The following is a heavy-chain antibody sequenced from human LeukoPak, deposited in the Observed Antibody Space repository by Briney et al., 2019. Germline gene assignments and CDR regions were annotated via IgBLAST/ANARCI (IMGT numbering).Heavy chain of an antibody. CDR2: ISSSSSYI. D-gene: IGHD1-26*01. V-gene: IGHV3-21*01. Sequence: GGSLRLPCAASGFTFSSHSMNWVRQAPGKGLEWVSSISSSSSYIYYADSVKGRFTISRDNAKNSLYLQMNYLRAEDTAVYYCARWTGSYDALDIWGQGTMVTVSS. CDR3: ARWTGSYDALDI. J-gene: IGHJ3*02. CDR1: GFTFSSHS.